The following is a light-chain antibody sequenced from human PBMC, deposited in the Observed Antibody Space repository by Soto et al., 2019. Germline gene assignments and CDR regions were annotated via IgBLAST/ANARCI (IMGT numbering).Light chain of an antibody. CDR3: QNYRSYPFT. V-gene: IGKV1-5*03. J-gene: IGKJ3*01. CDR2: KAS. CDR1: QSINNY. Sequence: DIQMTQSPSTLSASVGDRVTISCRASQSINNYLAWYQQKSGKAPKLLIYKASSLQSGVPSRVSGSESGTEFTLTISSIQPDDFDTYYCQNYRSYPFTFGPRTQVDVK.